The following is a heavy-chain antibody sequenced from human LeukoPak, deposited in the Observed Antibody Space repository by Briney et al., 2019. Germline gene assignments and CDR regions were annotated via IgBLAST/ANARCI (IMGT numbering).Heavy chain of an antibody. CDR3: ARVALTMVRGVSWFDP. CDR1: GYTFTSYA. V-gene: IGHV7-4-1*02. J-gene: IGHJ5*02. CDR2: INANTGNP. Sequence: ASVKLSCKASGYTFTSYAMNWVRQAPGQGLEWMGWINANTGNPTYAQGFTGRFVFSLDTSVSTAYLQISSLKAEDTAVYYCARVALTMVRGVSWFDPWGQGTLVTVSS. D-gene: IGHD3-10*01.